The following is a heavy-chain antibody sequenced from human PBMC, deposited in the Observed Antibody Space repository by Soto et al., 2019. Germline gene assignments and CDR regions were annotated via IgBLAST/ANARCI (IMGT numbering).Heavy chain of an antibody. J-gene: IGHJ6*04. CDR2: IIPILGIA. V-gene: IGHV1-69*08. CDR1: GGTFSSYT. Sequence: QVQLVQSGAEVKKPGSSVKVSCKASGGTFSSYTISWVRQAPGQGLEWMGRIIPILGIANYAQKFQGRVTITADKSPSTAYMERSSLRSEDTAVYYCARDAPISVLRYFDWLSPPMDVWGKGTTVTVSS. CDR3: ARDAPISVLRYFDWLSPPMDV. D-gene: IGHD3-9*01.